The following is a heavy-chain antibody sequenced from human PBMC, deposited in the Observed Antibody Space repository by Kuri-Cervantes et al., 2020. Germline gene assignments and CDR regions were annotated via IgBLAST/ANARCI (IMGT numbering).Heavy chain of an antibody. V-gene: IGHV3-53*01. J-gene: IGHJ6*02. D-gene: IGHD6-25*01. Sequence: RGRLTISRDNSKNTLYLQMNSLRVADTAVYYCAKSYSSGWTYGMDVWGQGTTVTVSS. CDR3: AKSYSSGWTYGMDV.